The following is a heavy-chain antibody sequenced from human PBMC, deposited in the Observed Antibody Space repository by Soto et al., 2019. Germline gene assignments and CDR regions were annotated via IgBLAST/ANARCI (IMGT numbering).Heavy chain of an antibody. J-gene: IGHJ4*02. CDR1: GGSISSSATYY. CDR2: VYRAGNI. V-gene: IGHV4-39*07. Sequence: QLQLQESGPGLVKPSETLSLTCTVSGGSISSSATYYWGWVRQPPGMGLEWIGSVYRAGNIYYNPSLKSRVTISVDTSKNQFSLKLSSVTAADTAVYYCARYPPDHFDYWGQGTLVTVSS. CDR3: ARYPPDHFDY.